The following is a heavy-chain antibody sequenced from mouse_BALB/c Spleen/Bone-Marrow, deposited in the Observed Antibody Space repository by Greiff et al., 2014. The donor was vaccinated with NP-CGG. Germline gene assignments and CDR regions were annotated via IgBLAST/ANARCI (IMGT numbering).Heavy chain of an antibody. CDR3: ARNPYGNYAMDY. J-gene: IGHJ4*01. CDR1: GFSLTSYG. Sequence: QVRLKESGPGLVAPSQSLSITCTVSGFSLTSYGVHWVRQPPGKGLEWLVVVWSDGNTTYNSALKSRLSISKDNSKSQVFLKMNSLQTDDTAMYYCARNPYGNYAMDYWGQGTSVTVSS. CDR2: VWSDGNT. V-gene: IGHV2-6*02. D-gene: IGHD2-10*02.